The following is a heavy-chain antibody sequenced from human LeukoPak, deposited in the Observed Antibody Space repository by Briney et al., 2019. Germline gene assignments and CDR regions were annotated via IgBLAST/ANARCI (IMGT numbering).Heavy chain of an antibody. CDR3: AKESRPWGYFDC. CDR2: ISGSGGST. D-gene: IGHD7-27*01. Sequence: GGSLRLSCAASGFTFSSYAMSWVRQPPGKGLGWVSAISGSGGSTYYADSVKGRFTISRDNSKTTLYLQMNSLRAEDTAVYYCAKESRPWGYFDCWGQGTLVTVSS. CDR1: GFTFSSYA. V-gene: IGHV3-23*01. J-gene: IGHJ4*02.